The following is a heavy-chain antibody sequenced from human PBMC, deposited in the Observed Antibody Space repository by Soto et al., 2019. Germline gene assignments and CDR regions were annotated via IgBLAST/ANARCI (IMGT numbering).Heavy chain of an antibody. D-gene: IGHD5-18*01. J-gene: IGHJ3*02. CDR3: ATSDKDTAMALDAFDI. V-gene: IGHV1-18*01. Sequence: GASVKVSCKASGYTFTSYGISWVRQAPGQGLEWMGWISAYNGNTNYAQKLQGRVTMTTDTSTSTAYMELRSLRSDDTAVYYCATSDKDTAMALDAFDIWGQGTMVTVSS. CDR1: GYTFTSYG. CDR2: ISAYNGNT.